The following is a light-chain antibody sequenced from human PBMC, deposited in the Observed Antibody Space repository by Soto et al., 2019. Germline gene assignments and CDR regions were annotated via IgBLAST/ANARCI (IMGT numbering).Light chain of an antibody. CDR1: RSVSSN. CDR2: GAS. J-gene: IGKJ1*01. V-gene: IGKV3-15*01. CDR3: QQYNNWPRT. Sequence: EIVMTQSPATLSVSPGETATLSCRASRSVSSNLAWFQQKPGQPPRLLIYGASTRTTDVPARFSGSGSVTEFTLTINSLQSEDFAVYYCQQYNNWPRTFGQGTKVEV.